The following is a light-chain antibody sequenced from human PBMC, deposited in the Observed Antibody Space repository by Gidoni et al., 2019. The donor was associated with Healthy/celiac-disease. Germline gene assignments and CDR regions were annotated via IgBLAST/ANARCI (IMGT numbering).Light chain of an antibody. CDR1: QPVRSY. V-gene: IGKV3-11*01. CDR3: QQRSNWPPSLT. J-gene: IGKJ4*01. CDR2: DAS. Sequence: EIVLTQSPATLSLSPGERATLSCRASQPVRSYLAWYQQKPGQAPRLLIYDASNRATGIPARFSGSGSGKDFTLTISSLEPEDFAVYYCQQRSNWPPSLTFGGGTKVEIK.